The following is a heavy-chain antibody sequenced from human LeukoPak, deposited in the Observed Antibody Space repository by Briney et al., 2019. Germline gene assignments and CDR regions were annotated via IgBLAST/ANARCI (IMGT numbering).Heavy chain of an antibody. J-gene: IGHJ4*02. V-gene: IGHV1-8*01. CDR2: MNPNSGNT. CDR1: GYTFTSYD. D-gene: IGHD2-2*01. Sequence: ASVKVSCKASGYTFTSYDINWVRQATGQGLEWMGWMNPNSGNTGYAQKFQGRVTMTRNTSISTAYMELSSLRSEDTVVYYCARGPRYCSGTSCRAGGYWGQGTLVTVSS. CDR3: ARGPRYCSGTSCRAGGY.